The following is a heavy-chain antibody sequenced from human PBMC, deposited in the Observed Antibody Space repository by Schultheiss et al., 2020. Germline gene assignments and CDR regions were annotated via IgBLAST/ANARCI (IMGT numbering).Heavy chain of an antibody. CDR3: AREGGSRKRIYYYCYMDV. Sequence: GGSLRLSCAASGFTFSSYSMNWVRQAPGKGLEWVSSISSSSSYIYYADSVKGRFTISRDNAKNSLYLQMNSLRAEDTAVYYCAREGGSRKRIYYYCYMDVWGQGTTVTV. CDR1: GFTFSSYS. CDR2: ISSSSSYI. J-gene: IGHJ6*02. V-gene: IGHV3-21*06. D-gene: IGHD2-15*01.